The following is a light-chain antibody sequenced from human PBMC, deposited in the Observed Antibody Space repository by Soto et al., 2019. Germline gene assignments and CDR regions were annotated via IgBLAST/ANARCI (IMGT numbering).Light chain of an antibody. CDR2: EVS. CDR1: NSDVGGYNY. J-gene: IGLJ1*01. V-gene: IGLV2-14*01. Sequence: QSVLTQPASVSGSAGQSIAISCTGTNSDVGGYNYVSWYQQHPGKAPKLMIYEVSNRPSGVSNRFSGSKSGNTASLTISGLQAEDEADYYCSSYTSSSTPVFGTGTKVTVL. CDR3: SSYTSSSTPV.